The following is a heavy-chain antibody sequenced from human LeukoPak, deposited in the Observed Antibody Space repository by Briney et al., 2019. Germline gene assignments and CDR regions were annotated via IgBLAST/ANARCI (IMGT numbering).Heavy chain of an antibody. CDR2: IYYSGST. J-gene: IGHJ4*02. Sequence: SETLSLTCTVSGGSISSGDYYWSWIRQPPGKGLEWIGYIYYSGSTYYNPPLKSRVTISVDTSKNQFSLKLSSVTAADTAVYYCARVGRGYSGYDPARFDYWGQGTLVTVSS. V-gene: IGHV4-30-4*01. CDR3: ARVGRGYSGYDPARFDY. D-gene: IGHD5-12*01. CDR1: GGSISSGDYY.